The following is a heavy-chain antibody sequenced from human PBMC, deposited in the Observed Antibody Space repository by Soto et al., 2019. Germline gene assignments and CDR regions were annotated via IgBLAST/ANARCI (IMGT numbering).Heavy chain of an antibody. D-gene: IGHD1-1*01. CDR3: AIQQLVPRTFDF. V-gene: IGHV1-3*01. J-gene: IGHJ4*02. CDR1: GYSFTTYA. Sequence: ASVKVSCKASGYSFTTYAMHWVRQAPGQGLEWMGWINGGNDNTKYSQKFQGRVTITRDTSANTVYMELNSLISEDTAIYYCAIQQLVPRTFDFPGQGTLVTGSS. CDR2: INGGNDNT.